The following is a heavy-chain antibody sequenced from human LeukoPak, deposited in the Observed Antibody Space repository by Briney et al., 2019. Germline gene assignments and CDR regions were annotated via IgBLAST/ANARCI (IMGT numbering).Heavy chain of an antibody. Sequence: PGGSLRLSCAASGFTVSSNYMSWVRQAPGKGLEWVSVIYSCGSTYYADSVKGRFTISRDNAKNSLYLQMNSLRADDTAVYYCARFAAGGSYYYYMDVWGKGTTVTVSS. CDR1: GFTVSSNY. D-gene: IGHD6-25*01. V-gene: IGHV3-66*01. J-gene: IGHJ6*03. CDR3: ARFAAGGSYYYYMDV. CDR2: IYSCGST.